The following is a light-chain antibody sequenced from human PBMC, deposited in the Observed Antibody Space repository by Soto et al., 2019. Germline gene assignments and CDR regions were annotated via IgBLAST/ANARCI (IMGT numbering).Light chain of an antibody. J-gene: IGKJ1*01. CDR3: QQYDTNWT. Sequence: DIQMTQSPSTLSASVGDRVTITCRASQSVGGLLAWYQHKPGKAPQLLIYDVSTLASGVPSRFSGSVSGADFTLTISGLQPDDFATYFCQQYDTNWTFGQGTQVDIK. V-gene: IGKV1-5*01. CDR2: DVS. CDR1: QSVGGL.